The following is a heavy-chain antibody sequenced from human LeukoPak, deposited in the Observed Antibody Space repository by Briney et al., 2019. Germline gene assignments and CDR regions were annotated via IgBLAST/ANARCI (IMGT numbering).Heavy chain of an antibody. CDR3: ARLGGGVIVVS. Sequence: TSETLSLTCTVSGGSISSSSYYWGWIRQPPGKGLEWIGSLYYSGSSYYNPSLKSRVTISVDTSKNQFSLTLSSVTATDTAVYYCARLGGGVIVVSWGQGTLVTVSS. CDR1: GGSISSSSYY. J-gene: IGHJ5*02. V-gene: IGHV4-39*01. D-gene: IGHD3-22*01. CDR2: LYYSGSS.